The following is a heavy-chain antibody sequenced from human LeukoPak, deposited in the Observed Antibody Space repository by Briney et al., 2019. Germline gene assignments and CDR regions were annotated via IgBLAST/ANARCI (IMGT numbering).Heavy chain of an antibody. Sequence: PSQTLSLTCTVSGGSISSGSYYWSWIRQPAGKGLEWIGRIFTSGSTNYNPSLKSRVTISVDTSKNQFSLKLSSVTAADTAVYYCARRARRYCSSTSCYTNAFDIWGQGTMVTVSS. V-gene: IGHV4-61*02. CDR1: GGSISSGSYY. J-gene: IGHJ3*02. D-gene: IGHD2-2*02. CDR2: IFTSGST. CDR3: ARRARRYCSSTSCYTNAFDI.